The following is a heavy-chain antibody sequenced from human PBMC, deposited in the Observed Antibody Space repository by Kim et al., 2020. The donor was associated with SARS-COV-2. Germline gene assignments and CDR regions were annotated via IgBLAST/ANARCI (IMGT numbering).Heavy chain of an antibody. CDR2: ISSSSSYI. CDR1: GFTFSSYS. CDR3: ARDFVVPAASYYYYYGMDV. V-gene: IGHV3-21*01. Sequence: GGSLRLSCAASGFTFSSYSMNWVRQAPGKGLEWVSSISSSSSYIYYADSVKGRFTISRDNAKNSLYLQMNSLRAEDTAVYYCARDFVVPAASYYYYYGMDVCGQGTTVTVSS. D-gene: IGHD2-2*01. J-gene: IGHJ6*02.